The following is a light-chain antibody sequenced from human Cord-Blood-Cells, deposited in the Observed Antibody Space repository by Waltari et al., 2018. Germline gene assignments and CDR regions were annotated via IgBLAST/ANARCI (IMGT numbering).Light chain of an antibody. V-gene: IGKV3-20*01. CDR2: GAS. J-gene: IGKJ1*01. CDR3: QHPWT. CDR1: QSVSSSY. Sequence: EIVLTQSPGTLSLSPGERATLSCRASQSVSSSYLAWYQQQPGQAPRLLIYGASSRATGIPDRFSGSGSGTDFTLTISRLEPEDFAVYYCQHPWTSGQGTKVEIK.